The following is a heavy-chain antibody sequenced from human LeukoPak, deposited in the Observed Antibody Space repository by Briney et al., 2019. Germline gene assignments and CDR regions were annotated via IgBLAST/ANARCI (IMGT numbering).Heavy chain of an antibody. Sequence: SVKVSCKASGGTFSSYAISWVRQAPGQGLEWMGGIIPIFGTANYAQKFQGRVTITADKSTSTAYMELSSLRSEDTAVYYCARGMSPDIVVVPAAWDYYYYYGMDVWGQGTTVTVSS. CDR3: ARGMSPDIVVVPAAWDYYYYYGMDV. J-gene: IGHJ6*02. CDR2: IIPIFGTA. V-gene: IGHV1-69*06. D-gene: IGHD2-2*01. CDR1: GGTFSSYA.